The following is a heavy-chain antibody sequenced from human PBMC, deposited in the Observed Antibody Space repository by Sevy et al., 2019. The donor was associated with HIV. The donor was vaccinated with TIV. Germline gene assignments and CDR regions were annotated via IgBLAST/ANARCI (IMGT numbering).Heavy chain of an antibody. CDR2: IRYDGSNK. CDR1: GFTFSSYG. V-gene: IGHV3-30*02. CDR3: DREYSGSYYMGDRYYYYYYMDV. J-gene: IGHJ6*03. Sequence: GGSLRLSCAASGFTFSSYGMHWVRQAPGKGLEWVAFIRYDGSNKYYADSVKGRFTISRDNSKNTLYLQMNSLRAEDTAVYYWDREYSGSYYMGDRYYYYYYMDVWGKLTTVTVSS. D-gene: IGHD1-26*01.